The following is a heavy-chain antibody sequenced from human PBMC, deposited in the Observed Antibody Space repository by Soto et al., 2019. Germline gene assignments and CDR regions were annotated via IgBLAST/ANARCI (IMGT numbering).Heavy chain of an antibody. V-gene: IGHV4-59*01. CDR2: IYYSGST. CDR1: GGSISSYY. D-gene: IGHD3-9*01. CDR3: ARAAMGNYDILTGYLGLNWFDP. Sequence: SETLSLTCTVSGGSISSYYWSWIRQPPGKGLEWIGYIYYSGSTNYNPSLKSRVTISVDTSKNQFSLKLSSVTAADTAVYYCARAAMGNYDILTGYLGLNWFDPWGQGTLVTVSS. J-gene: IGHJ5*02.